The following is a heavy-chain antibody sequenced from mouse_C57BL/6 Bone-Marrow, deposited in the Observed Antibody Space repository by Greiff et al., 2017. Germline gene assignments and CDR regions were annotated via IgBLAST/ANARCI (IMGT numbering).Heavy chain of an antibody. J-gene: IGHJ1*03. CDR1: GYTFTSYW. CDR3: ARDPLITTVVAKGWYFDV. D-gene: IGHD1-1*01. V-gene: IGHV1-69*01. CDR2: IDPSDSYT. Sequence: QVQLQQPGAELVMPGASVKLSCKASGYTFTSYWMHWVKQRPGQGLEWIGEIDPSDSYTNYNQKFKGKSTLTVDKSSSTAYMQLSSLTSADSAVYYCARDPLITTVVAKGWYFDVWGTGTTVTVSS.